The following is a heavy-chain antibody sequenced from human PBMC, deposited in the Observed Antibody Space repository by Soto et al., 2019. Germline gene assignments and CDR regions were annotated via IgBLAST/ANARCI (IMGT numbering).Heavy chain of an antibody. D-gene: IGHD6-6*01. CDR3: AKDMVAYSSSSGYYYYMDV. Sequence: EVQLVESGGGLVQPGRSLRLSCAASGFTFDDYAMHWVRQAPGKGLEWVSGISWNSGSIGYADSVKGRFTISRDNAKNSLYLQMNSLRAEDTALYYCAKDMVAYSSSSGYYYYMDVWGKGTTVTVSS. V-gene: IGHV3-9*01. J-gene: IGHJ6*03. CDR2: ISWNSGSI. CDR1: GFTFDDYA.